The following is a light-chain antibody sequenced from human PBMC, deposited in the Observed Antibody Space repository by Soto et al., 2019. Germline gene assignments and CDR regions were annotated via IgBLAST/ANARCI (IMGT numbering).Light chain of an antibody. CDR1: TRVSSC. Sequence: EIVLTQSTTTLFLSPGEKPTLSCRASTRVSSCLAWYQKKPGPAPSLLSYDPSNRATAIPARFSGSGSGTDFTLTISSLEPEDFAVYYCQQRSNWPTLTFAGGTKVEIK. CDR3: QQRSNWPTLT. J-gene: IGKJ4*01. V-gene: IGKV3-11*01. CDR2: DPS.